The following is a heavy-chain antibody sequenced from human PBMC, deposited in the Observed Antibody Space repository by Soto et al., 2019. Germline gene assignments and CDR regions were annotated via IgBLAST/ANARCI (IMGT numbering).Heavy chain of an antibody. CDR2: IYYSGST. CDR3: ARLEYCSGGSCYSGYYYYYMDV. V-gene: IGHV4-39*01. D-gene: IGHD2-15*01. Sequence: SETLSLTCTVSGGSISSSSYYWGWIRQPPGKGLEWIGSIYYSGSTYYNPSLKSRVTISVDTSKNQFSLKLSSVTAADTAVYYCARLEYCSGGSCYSGYYYYYMDVWGKGTTVTVSS. J-gene: IGHJ6*03. CDR1: GGSISSSSYY.